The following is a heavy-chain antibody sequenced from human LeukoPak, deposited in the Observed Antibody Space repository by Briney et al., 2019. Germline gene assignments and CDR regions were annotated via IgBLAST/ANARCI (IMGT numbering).Heavy chain of an antibody. CDR2: ISFSGST. CDR3: ARDRGDTAMAHPFDY. J-gene: IGHJ4*02. V-gene: IGHV4-59*01. D-gene: IGHD5-18*01. Sequence: PSETLSLTCTVSGXAISSFYWSWIRQPPGKGLEWIGFISFSGSTNYNPSLKSRVTISIDTSKNQFSLKLSSVTAADTAVYYCARDRGDTAMAHPFDYWGQGTLVAVSS. CDR1: GXAISSFY.